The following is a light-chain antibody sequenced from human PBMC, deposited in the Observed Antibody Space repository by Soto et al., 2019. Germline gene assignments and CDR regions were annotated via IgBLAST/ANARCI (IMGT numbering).Light chain of an antibody. V-gene: IGKV4-1*01. J-gene: IGKJ4*01. CDR1: QSVVYGSDNKNY. CDR3: QQYYVTPLT. CDR2: WAS. Sequence: DIVMTQSPDSLTVALGERATIDCESSQSVVYGSDNKNYVAWYQQKPGQPPKLLIYWASTRESGVPDRFSGSGSGTDFTLTITSLQAGDVAVYYCQQYYVTPLTFGGGTKVDIK.